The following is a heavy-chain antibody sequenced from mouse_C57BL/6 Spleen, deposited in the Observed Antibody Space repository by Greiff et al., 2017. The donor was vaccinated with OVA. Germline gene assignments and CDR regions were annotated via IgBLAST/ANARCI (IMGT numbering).Heavy chain of an antibody. CDR2: IWSGGST. J-gene: IGHJ2*01. CDR1: GFSLTSYG. Sequence: QVQLKESGPGLVQPSQSLSISCTVSGFSLTSYGVHWVRQSPGKGLEWLGVIWSGGSTDYNAAFIYRLSISKDNSKSQVFCKMNSLQADDTAIYYCARYDDDEDYFDYWGQGTTLTVSS. D-gene: IGHD2-4*01. CDR3: ARYDDDEDYFDY. V-gene: IGHV2-2*01.